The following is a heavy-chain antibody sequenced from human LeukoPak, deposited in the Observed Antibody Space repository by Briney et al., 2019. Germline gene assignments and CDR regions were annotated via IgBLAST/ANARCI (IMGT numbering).Heavy chain of an antibody. V-gene: IGHV4-4*07. CDR1: GDSFSTYY. D-gene: IGHD3-22*01. Sequence: PSETLSLTCAVSGDSFSTYYWTWIRQPAGKGLEWIGRIYTTGSTNYNPSLRSRVTMSIDTSKEQFSLKLNSVTAADTAVYYCARDLGYDSSGYHYWGQGTLVTVSS. CDR3: ARDLGYDSSGYHY. J-gene: IGHJ4*02. CDR2: IYTTGST.